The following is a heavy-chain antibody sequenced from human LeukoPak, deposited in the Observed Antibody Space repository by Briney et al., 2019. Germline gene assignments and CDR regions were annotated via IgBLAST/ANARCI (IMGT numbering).Heavy chain of an antibody. CDR2: INHSGST. J-gene: IGHJ4*02. Sequence: PSETLSLTCAVYGGSFSGYYWSWIRQPPGKGLEWIGEINHSGSTNYNPSLKSRVTISVDTSKNQFSLKLSSVTAADTAVYYCARGLQYYDFWSGYYFACYFDYWGQGTLVTVSS. D-gene: IGHD3-3*01. CDR3: ARGLQYYDFWSGYYFACYFDY. CDR1: GGSFSGYY. V-gene: IGHV4-34*01.